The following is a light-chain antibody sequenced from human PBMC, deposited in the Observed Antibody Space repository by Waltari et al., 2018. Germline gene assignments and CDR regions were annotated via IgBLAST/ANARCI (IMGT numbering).Light chain of an antibody. Sequence: QLVLTQSPSASASLGASVKLTYTLSRGHTDYAIAWHQQQPKKGPRYLMKLNSDGSHTKGDGIPDRFSGSSSGAERILTISSLQSEDEGDYYCQTWDTDIHVVFGGGTSLTVL. J-gene: IGLJ2*01. V-gene: IGLV4-69*01. CDR2: LNSDGSH. CDR3: QTWDTDIHVV. CDR1: RGHTDYA.